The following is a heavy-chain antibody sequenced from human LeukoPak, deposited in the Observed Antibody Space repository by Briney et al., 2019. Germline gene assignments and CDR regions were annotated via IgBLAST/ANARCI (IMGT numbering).Heavy chain of an antibody. V-gene: IGHV4-59*11. J-gene: IGHJ3*02. Sequence: SETLSLTCTVSGGSISNHYWSWFRQPPGKGLEWIGYIHSNGNTNYNPSLMSRVTISVDTSKKQFFLKLTSVTAADTAVYYCARHLGGSGSHDAFDIWGQGTMVTVSS. CDR1: GGSISNHY. D-gene: IGHD3-10*01. CDR2: IHSNGNT. CDR3: ARHLGGSGSHDAFDI.